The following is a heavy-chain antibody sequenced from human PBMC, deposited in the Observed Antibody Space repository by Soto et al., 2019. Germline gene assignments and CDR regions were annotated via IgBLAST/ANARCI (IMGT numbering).Heavy chain of an antibody. CDR3: AILYSSSSREFDY. CDR2: IIPILGIA. CDR1: GGTFSSYT. J-gene: IGHJ4*02. V-gene: IGHV1-69*02. Sequence: SVKVSCKASGGTFSSYTISWVRQAPGQGLEWMGRIIPILGIANYAQKFQGRVTITADKSTSTAYMELSSLRSEDTAVYYCAILYSSSSREFDYWGQGTLVTVSS. D-gene: IGHD6-6*01.